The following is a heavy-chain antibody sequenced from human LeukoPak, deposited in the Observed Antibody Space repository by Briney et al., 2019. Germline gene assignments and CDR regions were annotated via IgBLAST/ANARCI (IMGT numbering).Heavy chain of an antibody. Sequence: GGSLRLSCAASGFTFSSYEMNWVRQAPGKGLEWVSYITSSGNTIYYADSVRGRFTISRDNAKNSLYLQMNSLRAEDTAVYYCARLTTMTTTGGPFDYWGQGTLVTVSS. CDR2: ITSSGNTI. J-gene: IGHJ4*02. V-gene: IGHV3-48*03. CDR1: GFTFSSYE. CDR3: ARLTTMTTTGGPFDY. D-gene: IGHD4-17*01.